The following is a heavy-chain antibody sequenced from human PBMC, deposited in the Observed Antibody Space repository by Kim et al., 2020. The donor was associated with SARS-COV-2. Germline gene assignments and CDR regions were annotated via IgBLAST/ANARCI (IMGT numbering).Heavy chain of an antibody. CDR3: ARGCSGSYCLDY. V-gene: IGHV3-30*04. Sequence: GGSLRLSCAASGFTFSSYAMHWVRQAPGKGLEWVAVISYDGSNKYYADSVKGRFTISRDNSKNTLYLQMNSLRAEDTAVYYCARGCSGSYCLDYWGQGTLVTVSS. J-gene: IGHJ4*02. CDR2: ISYDGSNK. D-gene: IGHD1-26*01. CDR1: GFTFSSYA.